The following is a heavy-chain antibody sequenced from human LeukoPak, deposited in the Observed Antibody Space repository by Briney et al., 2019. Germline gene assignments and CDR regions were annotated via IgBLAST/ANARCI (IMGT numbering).Heavy chain of an antibody. J-gene: IGHJ5*02. D-gene: IGHD3-10*01. V-gene: IGHV4-59*01. CDR2: ISYSGST. CDR1: GGSISPYF. Sequence: PSETLSLTCTVSGGSISPYFWSWIRQPPGKGLEWIGYISYSGSTNYNPSLKSRVIISVDTSKNQFSLQLSSVTAADTAVYYCARDDYRGVTNFDPWGQGTLVTVSS. CDR3: ARDDYRGVTNFDP.